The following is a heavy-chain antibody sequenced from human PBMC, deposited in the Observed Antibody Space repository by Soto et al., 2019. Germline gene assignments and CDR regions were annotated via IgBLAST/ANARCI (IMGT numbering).Heavy chain of an antibody. V-gene: IGHV3-30-3*01. CDR3: ARDPVDSSGYYFDY. D-gene: IGHD3-22*01. Sequence: QVQLVESGGGVVQPGRSLRLSCAASGFTFSSYAMHWVRQAPGKGLEWVAVISYDGSNKYYADSVKGRFTISRDNSKNTLYLQMNSLRAEDTAVYYCARDPVDSSGYYFDYWGQGTLVTVSS. CDR1: GFTFSSYA. J-gene: IGHJ4*02. CDR2: ISYDGSNK.